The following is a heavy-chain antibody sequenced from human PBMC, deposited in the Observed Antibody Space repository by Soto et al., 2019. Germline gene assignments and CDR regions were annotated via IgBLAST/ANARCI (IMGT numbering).Heavy chain of an antibody. CDR3: AKNGQPPYYYYGLDV. V-gene: IGHV1-18*01. CDR1: GYTFTRYG. J-gene: IGHJ6*02. D-gene: IGHD2-8*01. Sequence: ASVRVSCKASGYTFTRYGISWVRQAPGQGLEWMGWISGYNGDANYAQSFQGRVSMTIDTSTTTAYMELRTLTPDDTAVYYCAKNGQPPYYYYGLDVWGQGTTVTVSS. CDR2: ISGYNGDA.